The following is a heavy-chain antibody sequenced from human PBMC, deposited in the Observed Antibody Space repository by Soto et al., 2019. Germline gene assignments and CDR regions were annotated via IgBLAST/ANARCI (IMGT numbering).Heavy chain of an antibody. J-gene: IGHJ4*02. CDR1: GFTFTNSA. CDR2: IVVGSGNT. CDR3: ATDKGDSYGYGNY. V-gene: IGHV1-58*01. D-gene: IGHD5-18*01. Sequence: QMQLVQPGPEVKKPGTSVKVSCKASGFTFTNSAVQWVRQARGQRLEWVGWIVVGSGNTTYAQKFQERVTITRDMSTTTAYLELSSLRSEDTAVYYCATDKGDSYGYGNYWGQGTLVTVSS.